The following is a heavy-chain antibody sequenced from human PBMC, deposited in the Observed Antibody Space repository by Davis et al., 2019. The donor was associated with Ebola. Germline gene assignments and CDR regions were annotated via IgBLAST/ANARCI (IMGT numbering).Heavy chain of an antibody. V-gene: IGHV4-30-4*08. CDR2: IYYSGST. CDR1: GGSISSSSYY. CDR3: ARSRDLYGMDV. Sequence: MPSETLSLTCTVSGGSISSSSYYWGWIRQPPGKGLEWIGYIYYSGSTYYNPSLKSRVTISVDTSKNRFSLKLSSVTAADTAVYYCARSRDLYGMDVWGQGTTVTVSS. J-gene: IGHJ6*02.